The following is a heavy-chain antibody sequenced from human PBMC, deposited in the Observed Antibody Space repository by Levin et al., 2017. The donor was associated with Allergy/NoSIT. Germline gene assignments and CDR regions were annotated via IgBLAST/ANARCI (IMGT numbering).Heavy chain of an antibody. V-gene: IGHV1-8*01. CDR2: MNPSSTNT. CDR1: GYIFTSFD. J-gene: IGHJ4*02. D-gene: IGHD3-10*01. CDR3: ARAVRGHLLSDF. Sequence: ASVKVSCKTSGYIFTSFDIIWVRQATGQGLEWMGWMNPSSTNTGYSQRFQGRVTMTATTSIHTAYMELSSLTSEDTALYFCARAVRGHLLSDFWGQGTQVTVSS.